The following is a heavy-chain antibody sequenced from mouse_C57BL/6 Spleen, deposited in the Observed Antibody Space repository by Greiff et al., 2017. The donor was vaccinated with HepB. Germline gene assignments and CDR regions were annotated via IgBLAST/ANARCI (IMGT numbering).Heavy chain of an antibody. CDR1: GYTFTSYN. J-gene: IGHJ2*01. CDR3: ARYYYGSSYDYFDY. D-gene: IGHD1-1*01. V-gene: IGHV1-12*01. Sequence: LQQSGAELVRPGASVKMSCKASGYTFTSYNMHWVKQTPRQGLEWIGAIYPGNGDTSYNQKFKGKATLTVDKSSSTAYMQLSSLTSEDSAVYFCARYYYGSSYDYFDYWGQGTTLTVSS. CDR2: IYPGNGDT.